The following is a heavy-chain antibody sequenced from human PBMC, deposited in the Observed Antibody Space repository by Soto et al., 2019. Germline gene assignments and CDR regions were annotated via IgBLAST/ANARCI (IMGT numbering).Heavy chain of an antibody. CDR1: GFTFRSFT. D-gene: IGHD6-13*01. CDR2: ISSNSAYI. V-gene: IGHV3-21*01. J-gene: IGHJ5*02. Sequence: GGSLRLSCAASGFTFRSFTMNWVRQAPGKGLEWVSTISSNSAYIYYTDALRGRFTISRDNAKNSLHLQMNSLRAEDAAVYYCTRDASRDSSARGWFDPWGPGTLVTVSS. CDR3: TRDASRDSSARGWFDP.